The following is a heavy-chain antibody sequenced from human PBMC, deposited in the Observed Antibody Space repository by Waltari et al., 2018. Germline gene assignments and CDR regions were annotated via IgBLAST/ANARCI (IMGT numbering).Heavy chain of an antibody. V-gene: IGHV4-39*01. CDR3: ARRGHDYYDSSGYYY. CDR2: IYYSGST. J-gene: IGHJ4*02. D-gene: IGHD3-22*01. CDR1: GGSISSSSYY. Sequence: QLQLQESGPGLVKPSETLSLTCTVSGGSISSSSYYWGWIRQPPGKGLEWIGSIYYSGSTYYNPSLTSRVTISVDTSKNQFSLKLSSVPAADTAVYYCARRGHDYYDSSGYYYWGQGTLVTVSS.